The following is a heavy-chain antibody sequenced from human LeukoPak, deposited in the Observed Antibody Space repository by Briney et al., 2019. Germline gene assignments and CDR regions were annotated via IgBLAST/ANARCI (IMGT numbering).Heavy chain of an antibody. J-gene: IGHJ4*02. D-gene: IGHD6-19*01. CDR1: GFTFSSYA. V-gene: IGHV3-48*04. Sequence: RGSLRLSCAASGFTFSSYAMNWVRQAPGKGLEWISYISSSTTTIHYADSVKGRFTISRDNVKNSLYLQMNSLRAEDTAVYYCARHLRSGWSYFDHWGQGTLVTVSS. CDR3: ARHLRSGWSYFDH. CDR2: ISSSTTTI.